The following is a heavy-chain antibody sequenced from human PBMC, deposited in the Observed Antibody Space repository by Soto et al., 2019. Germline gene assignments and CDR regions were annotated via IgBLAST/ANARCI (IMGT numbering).Heavy chain of an antibody. V-gene: IGHV4-30-4*01. CDR3: ARATTTVTADCFDY. CDR2: IYYRGST. D-gene: IGHD4-17*01. Sequence: PSVSLSLTCTVSGGSISSGDYYWRWIRQPPGKGLEWIGYIYYRGSTYYNPSLKSRVTISVDTSKNQFSLKLSSVTAADTAVYYCARATTTVTADCFDYWGQGTLVTVSS. CDR1: GGSISSGDYY. J-gene: IGHJ4*02.